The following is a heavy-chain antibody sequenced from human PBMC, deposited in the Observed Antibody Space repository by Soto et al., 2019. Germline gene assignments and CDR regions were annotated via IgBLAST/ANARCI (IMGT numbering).Heavy chain of an antibody. V-gene: IGHV3-21*06. CDR3: ARESEDLTSNFDY. CDR2: ISSTTNYI. Sequence: EVQLVESGGGLVKPGGSLRLSGAASGFTFTRYSMNWVRQAPGKGLEWVSSISSTTNYIYYGDSMKGRFTISRDNVKNSLYLEMNSLSAEDTAVYYCARESEDLTSNFDYWGQGTLVTVSS. J-gene: IGHJ4*02. CDR1: GFTFTRYS.